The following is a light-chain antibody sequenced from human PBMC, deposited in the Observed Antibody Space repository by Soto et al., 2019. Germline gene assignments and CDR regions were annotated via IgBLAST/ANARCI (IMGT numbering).Light chain of an antibody. Sequence: DIVLTQSPLSLPVTPGEPASISCRSSQSLLHRNGYNYLDWYLQKPGQSPQLLIYLGSNRASGVPDRFSGSGSGTDFTLKISRVEAEDVGNYYCMQALQTTLSFGGGTKVELK. J-gene: IGKJ4*01. V-gene: IGKV2-28*01. CDR3: MQALQTTLS. CDR1: QSLLHRNGYNY. CDR2: LGS.